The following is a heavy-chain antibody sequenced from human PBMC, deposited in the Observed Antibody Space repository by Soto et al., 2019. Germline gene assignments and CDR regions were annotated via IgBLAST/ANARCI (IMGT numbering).Heavy chain of an antibody. D-gene: IGHD3-9*01. CDR3: VKGRYPTMATPLDH. J-gene: IGHJ5*02. Sequence: SLTPSCPASAFTFADCAMHCVRQAPGKGPEWVSGISWNSAPVGYAESVKGRFTITRDDAKNSPYLQMARLRRKDTAFNYCVKGRYPTMATPLDHWGQGTLVTVSS. V-gene: IGHV3-9*01. CDR1: AFTFADCA. CDR2: ISWNSAPV.